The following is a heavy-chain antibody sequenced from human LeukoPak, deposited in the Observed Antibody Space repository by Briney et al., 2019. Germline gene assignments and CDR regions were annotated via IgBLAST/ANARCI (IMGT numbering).Heavy chain of an antibody. Sequence: SETLSLTCTVSGGSITSSSYYWGWIRQPPGKGLEYIGNIYYSGNTYYNPSLKSRVTISVDTSKNQFSLKLSSVTAADTAVYYCARTSDSSGYSYRFDSWGQGTLVTVSS. V-gene: IGHV4-39*01. J-gene: IGHJ4*02. CDR3: ARTSDSSGYSYRFDS. D-gene: IGHD3-22*01. CDR1: GGSITSSSYY. CDR2: IYYSGNT.